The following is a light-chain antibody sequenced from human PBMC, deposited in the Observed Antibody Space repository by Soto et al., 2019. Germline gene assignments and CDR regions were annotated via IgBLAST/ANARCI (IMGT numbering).Light chain of an antibody. CDR2: QVS. CDR1: QSPGYSDGNTY. CDR3: MQGTHWPKT. Sequence: DVVMTQSPLSLTVTVGQPASISCRSSQSPGYSDGNTYLSWFQQGPGQSPRRVIYQVSKRDSGVTDRFSGSGSGTDFTLKISRVEAGDVGIYYCMQGTHWPKTFGQGTKVEIK. J-gene: IGKJ1*01. V-gene: IGKV2-30*01.